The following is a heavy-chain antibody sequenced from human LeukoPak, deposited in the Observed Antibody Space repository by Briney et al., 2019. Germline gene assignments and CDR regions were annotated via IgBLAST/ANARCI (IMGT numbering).Heavy chain of an antibody. J-gene: IGHJ5*02. Sequence: SETLSLTCAVYGGSFSGYCWSWIRQPPGKGLEWIGEINHSGSTYYNPSLKSRVTISVDTSKNQFSLKLSSVTAADTAVYYCARYLQPPRYWFDPWGQGTLVTVSS. CDR1: GGSFSGYC. CDR3: ARYLQPPRYWFDP. D-gene: IGHD2/OR15-2a*01. CDR2: INHSGST. V-gene: IGHV4-34*01.